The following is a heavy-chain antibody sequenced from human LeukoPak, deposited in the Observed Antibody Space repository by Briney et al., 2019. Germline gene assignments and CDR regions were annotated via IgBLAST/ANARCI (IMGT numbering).Heavy chain of an antibody. J-gene: IGHJ4*02. V-gene: IGHV1-8*01. CDR1: GYTFTSYD. Sequence: GASVKRSCKASGYTFTSYDINWVREATGQGLEWMGWMNPNSGNTGYAQKFQGRVTMTRNTSISTAYMELSSLRSEDTAVYYCARSITMVGGIDYWGQGTLVTVSS. CDR2: MNPNSGNT. D-gene: IGHD3-10*01. CDR3: ARSITMVGGIDY.